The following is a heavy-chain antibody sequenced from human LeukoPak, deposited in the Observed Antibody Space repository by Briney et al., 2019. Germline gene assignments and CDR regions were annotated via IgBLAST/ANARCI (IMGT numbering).Heavy chain of an antibody. D-gene: IGHD6-19*01. CDR1: GGTFSSYA. Sequence: SVKVSCKASGGTFSSYAISWVRQAPGQGLEWMGGIIPIFGTANYAQKFQGRVTITADESASTAYMELSSLRSEDTAVYYCARAVAGTIPYYYYYYMDVWGKGTTVTISS. CDR3: ARAVAGTIPYYYYYYMDV. V-gene: IGHV1-69*13. J-gene: IGHJ6*03. CDR2: IIPIFGTA.